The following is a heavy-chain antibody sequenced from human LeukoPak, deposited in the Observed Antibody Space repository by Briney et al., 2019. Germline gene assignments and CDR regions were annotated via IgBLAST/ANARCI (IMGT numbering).Heavy chain of an antibody. V-gene: IGHV3-30*18. CDR3: AKEAGYSYGFDY. CDR2: ISYDGSNK. Sequence: GGSLRLSCAASGFTFDDYAMHWVRQAPGKGLEWVAVISYDGSNKYYADSVKGRCTISRDKSKNTVYLQMNSLRAEDTAVYYCAKEAGYSYGFDYWGQGTLVTVSS. CDR1: GFTFDDYA. D-gene: IGHD5-18*01. J-gene: IGHJ4*02.